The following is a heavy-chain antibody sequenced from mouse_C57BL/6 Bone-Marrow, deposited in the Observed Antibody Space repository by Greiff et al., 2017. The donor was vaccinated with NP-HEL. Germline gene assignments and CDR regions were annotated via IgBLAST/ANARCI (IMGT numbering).Heavy chain of an antibody. Sequence: VKQSCKASGYTFTSYWMHWVKQRPGQGLEWIGEIDPSDSYTNYNQKFKGKSTLTVDKSSSTAYMQLSSLTSEDSAVYYCARGSYVWYYFDYWGQGTTLTVSS. D-gene: IGHD1-1*02. V-gene: IGHV1-69*01. CDR1: GYTFTSYW. J-gene: IGHJ2*01. CDR2: IDPSDSYT. CDR3: ARGSYVWYYFDY.